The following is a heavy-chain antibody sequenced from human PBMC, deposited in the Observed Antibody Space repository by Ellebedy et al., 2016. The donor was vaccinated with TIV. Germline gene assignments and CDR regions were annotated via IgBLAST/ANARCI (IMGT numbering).Heavy chain of an antibody. V-gene: IGHV4-59*12. CDR3: ARDLAAAGSCWFDP. Sequence: MPSETLSLTCTVSGGSIGNYYWSWIRQSPGKGLEWIGYIYYSGSTYYNPSLKSRVTISVDTSKNQFSLKLSSVTAADTAVYYCARDLAAAGSCWFDPWGQGTLVTVSS. CDR2: IYYSGST. J-gene: IGHJ5*02. D-gene: IGHD6-13*01. CDR1: GGSIGNYY.